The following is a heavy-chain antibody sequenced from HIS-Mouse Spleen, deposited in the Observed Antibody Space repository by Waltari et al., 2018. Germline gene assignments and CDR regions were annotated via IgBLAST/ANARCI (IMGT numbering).Heavy chain of an antibody. CDR2: IYYIGST. Sequence: QLQLQESGPGLVKPSETRSPTGTVSGGSISSSSYYSGWIRQPPGKGLEWIGSIYYIGSTYYNPSLKSRVTISVDTSKNQFSLKLSSVTAADTAVYYCARDYGDNWFDPWGQGTLVTVSS. D-gene: IGHD4-17*01. CDR3: ARDYGDNWFDP. J-gene: IGHJ5*02. CDR1: GGSISSSSYY. V-gene: IGHV4-39*07.